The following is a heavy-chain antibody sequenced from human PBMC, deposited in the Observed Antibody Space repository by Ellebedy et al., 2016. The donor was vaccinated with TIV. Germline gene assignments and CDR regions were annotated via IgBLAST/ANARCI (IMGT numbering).Heavy chain of an antibody. V-gene: IGHV4-59*08. J-gene: IGHJ4*02. CDR2: VHYSGST. Sequence: MPSETLSLTCGVSGDSITNSTWSWIRQPPGKGLEWIGYVHYSGSTSFNPSLKSRVIISLNTSKNQFSLKLNSVTAADTAVYYCARHSQTGWNEIFDYWGQGTLVTVSS. CDR3: ARHSQTGWNEIFDY. D-gene: IGHD1-1*01. CDR1: GDSITNST.